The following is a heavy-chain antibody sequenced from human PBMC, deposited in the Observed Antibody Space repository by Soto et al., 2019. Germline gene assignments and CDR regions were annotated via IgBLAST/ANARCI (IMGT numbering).Heavy chain of an antibody. CDR1: GASIPSTSYH. J-gene: IGHJ6*02. CDR3: ARSVGDYYYGMDV. D-gene: IGHD1-26*01. CDR2: FYYSGST. V-gene: IGHV4-39*01. Sequence: PSETLSITCTVSGASIPSTSYHWGWIRQPPGKGLEWIGNFYYSGSTYYNPSLRSRVTISVDASKNQFSVKVSSVTATDTAVYYCARSVGDYYYGMDVWGQGTTVT.